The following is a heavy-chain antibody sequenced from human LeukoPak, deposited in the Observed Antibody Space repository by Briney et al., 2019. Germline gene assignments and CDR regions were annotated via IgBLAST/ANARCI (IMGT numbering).Heavy chain of an antibody. D-gene: IGHD2-2*01. CDR3: ASRGLVVPAAILGYYYMDV. CDR2: ISSSSSYI. CDR1: GFTFSSYS. V-gene: IGHV3-21*01. J-gene: IGHJ6*03. Sequence: GGSLRLSCAASGFTFSSYSMNWVRQAPGKGLEWVSSISSSSSYIYYAASVKGRFTISRDNAKNSLYLQMNSLIAEDTAVYYCASRGLVVPAAILGYYYMDVWGKGTTVTVSS.